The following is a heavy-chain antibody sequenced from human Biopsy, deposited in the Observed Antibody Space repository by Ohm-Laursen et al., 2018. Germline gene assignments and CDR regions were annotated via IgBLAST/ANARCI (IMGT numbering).Heavy chain of an antibody. CDR3: TRGGYYYDSLAYYYWFDP. CDR1: GYAVNDYF. V-gene: IGHV1-2*02. Sequence: ASVKVSCKGSGYAVNDYFLHWLRQAPGQGPEWMGWISPNSGGTNYAQKFQGRVTMTRDTATSTAYVDLGSLRSDDTAVYYCTRGGYYYDSLAYYYWFDPWGQGTLVTVSS. D-gene: IGHD3-22*01. J-gene: IGHJ5*02. CDR2: ISPNSGGT.